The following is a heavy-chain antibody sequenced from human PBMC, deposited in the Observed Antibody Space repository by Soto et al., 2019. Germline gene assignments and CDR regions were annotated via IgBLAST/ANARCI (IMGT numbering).Heavy chain of an antibody. CDR1: VGTFSSYA. CDR2: IIPIFGTA. D-gene: IGHD2-2*01. V-gene: IGHV1-69*06. Sequence: SVKVSCKASVGTFSSYAISWVRQAPGQGLEWMGGIIPIFGTANYAQKFQGRVTITADKSTSTAYMELSSLRSEDTAVYYCARAAYCSSTSCYLEVGAFDIWGQGTMVTVSS. CDR3: ARAAYCSSTSCYLEVGAFDI. J-gene: IGHJ3*02.